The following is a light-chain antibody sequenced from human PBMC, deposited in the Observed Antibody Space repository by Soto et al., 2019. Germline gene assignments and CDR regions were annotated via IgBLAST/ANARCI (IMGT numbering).Light chain of an antibody. CDR1: SSNIGSHT. J-gene: IGLJ1*01. Sequence: QSFLIQPPSVSGTPGRRVTISCSGSSSNIGSHTVSWYQQLPGTAPKLLIYSSDQRPSGVPDRFSGSKSGTSASLAISGLQSEDEADYFCAAWDDRLNGYVFATGTKVTVL. V-gene: IGLV1-44*01. CDR2: SSD. CDR3: AAWDDRLNGYV.